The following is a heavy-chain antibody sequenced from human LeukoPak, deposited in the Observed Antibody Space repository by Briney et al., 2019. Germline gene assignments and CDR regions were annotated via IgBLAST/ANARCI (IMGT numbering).Heavy chain of an antibody. CDR2: IYHSGST. D-gene: IGHD3-16*01. J-gene: IGHJ4*02. V-gene: IGHV4-4*02. CDR3: ARVGGPPSVHIGC. CDR1: GGSISSSNW. Sequence: SGTLSLTCAVSGGSISSSNWWSWVRQPPGQGLEWIGEIYHSGSTNYNPSLKSRVTISVDKSKNQFSLKLSSVTAADTAVYYCARVGGPPSVHIGCWGQGTLVTVSS.